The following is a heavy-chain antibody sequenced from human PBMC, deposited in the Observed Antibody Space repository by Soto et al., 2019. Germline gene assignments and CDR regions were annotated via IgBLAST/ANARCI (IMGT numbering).Heavy chain of an antibody. CDR1: GGTFSSYA. Sequence: GASVKVSGKASGGTFSSYAINWVRQAPGQGLEWMGGIIPIFGTANYAQKLQGRVTMTTDTSTSTAYMELRSLRSDDTAVYYCASSSTIFGVVTDWGQGTLVTVSS. CDR3: ASSSTIFGVVTD. V-gene: IGHV1-69*05. D-gene: IGHD3-3*01. CDR2: IIPIFGTA. J-gene: IGHJ4*02.